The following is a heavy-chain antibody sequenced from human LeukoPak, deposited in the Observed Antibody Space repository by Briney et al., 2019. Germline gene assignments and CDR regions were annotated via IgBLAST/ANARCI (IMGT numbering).Heavy chain of an antibody. V-gene: IGHV3-48*02. CDR3: ARGTATTGGYFQH. J-gene: IGHJ1*01. Sequence: GGSLRLSCVASGFTFSTYIMNWVRQAPGKGLEWVSCISSDSTTMNYADSVRGRFIISRDNAKSSLFLQMNSLRDEDTAVYYCARGTATTGGYFQHCGPGTLVTVSS. D-gene: IGHD1-1*01. CDR2: ISSDSTTM. CDR1: GFTFSTYI.